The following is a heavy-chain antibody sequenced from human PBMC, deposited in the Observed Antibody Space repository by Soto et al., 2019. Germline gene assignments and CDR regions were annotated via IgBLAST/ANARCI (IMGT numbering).Heavy chain of an antibody. CDR2: IYYSGGT. D-gene: IGHD6-19*01. V-gene: IGHV4-59*01. J-gene: IGHJ4*02. Sequence: SETLSLTCTVSGGSISPYYWSWIRQPPGKGLEWIGYIYYSGGTRYNPSLKSRITISVDTSKNQFSLRLSSVTAADTAVYYCARLAFSSGWHLDYWGQGTLLTVSS. CDR3: ARLAFSSGWHLDY. CDR1: GGSISPYY.